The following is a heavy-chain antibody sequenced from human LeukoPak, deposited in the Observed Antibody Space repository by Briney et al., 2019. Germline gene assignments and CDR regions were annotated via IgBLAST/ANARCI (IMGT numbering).Heavy chain of an antibody. V-gene: IGHV4-39*07. Sequence: SETLSLTCTVSGGSISSSNYYWGWIRQSPGRGLEWIGSIYFSGSTYYNPSLKSRVTISVDTSKSQISLKLSSVTAADTAVYYCARDAVTTCYFDYWGQGTLVTVSS. CDR1: GGSISSSNYY. CDR2: IYFSGST. D-gene: IGHD4-17*01. CDR3: ARDAVTTCYFDY. J-gene: IGHJ4*02.